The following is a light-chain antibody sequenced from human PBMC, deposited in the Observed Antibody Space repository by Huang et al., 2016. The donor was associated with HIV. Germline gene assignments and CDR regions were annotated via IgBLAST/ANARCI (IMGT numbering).Light chain of an antibody. CDR2: AAS. Sequence: IQLTQSPSSLSASVGDRVTVTCRARQGISSHLVWYQQKSGKAPRLLIYAASTLQSEVPSRFSGSGSGTDFTLTISNLQPEDFATYYCQQLNNYPLTFGGGTKVEIK. CDR1: QGISSH. CDR3: QQLNNYPLT. V-gene: IGKV1-9*01. J-gene: IGKJ4*01.